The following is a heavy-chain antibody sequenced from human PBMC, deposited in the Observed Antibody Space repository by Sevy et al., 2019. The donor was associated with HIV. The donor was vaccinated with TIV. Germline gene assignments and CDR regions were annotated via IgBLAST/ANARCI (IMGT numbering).Heavy chain of an antibody. CDR2: IRNRADSYTT. V-gene: IGHV3-72*01. D-gene: IGHD6-13*01. CDR1: GFTFSDHY. CDR3: ATHAGIAAAGRVFDY. J-gene: IGHJ4*02. Sequence: GGSLRLSCAASGFTFSDHYMEWVRQAPGKGLEWVGRIRNRADSYTTEYAASVKGRFTIFRVDSKNSLYLLMNSLKTEDTAVYYCATHAGIAAAGRVFDYWGQGTLVTVSS.